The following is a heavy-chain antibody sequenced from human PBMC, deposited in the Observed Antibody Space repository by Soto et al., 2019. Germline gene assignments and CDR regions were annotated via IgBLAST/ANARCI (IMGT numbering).Heavy chain of an antibody. CDR2: IIPIFDTA. Sequence: SVKVSCKASGGPFSSYAISWVRQAPGQGLEWMGGIIPIFDTANYAQKFQGRVTITADESTSTAYMELSSLRSEDTAVYYCARNSIVGVSSNWFDPWGQGTLVTVSS. V-gene: IGHV1-69*01. CDR3: ARNSIVGVSSNWFDP. D-gene: IGHD1-26*01. CDR1: GGPFSSYA. J-gene: IGHJ5*02.